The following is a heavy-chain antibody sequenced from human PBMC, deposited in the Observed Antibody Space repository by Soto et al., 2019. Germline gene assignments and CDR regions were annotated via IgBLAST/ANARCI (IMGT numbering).Heavy chain of an antibody. CDR1: GFTFTSSA. CDR3: AADSRYCSGGNCEDY. Sequence: QMQLVQSGPEVKKPGTSVKVSCKASGFTFTSSAMQWVRQARGQRLEWIGWIVVGSGHTNYAQKFQERATITRDRSTSTAYRELSSLRSEDPAVYYCAADSRYCSGGNCEDYGGKATLVTVSS. V-gene: IGHV1-58*02. CDR2: IVVGSGHT. D-gene: IGHD2-15*01. J-gene: IGHJ4*02.